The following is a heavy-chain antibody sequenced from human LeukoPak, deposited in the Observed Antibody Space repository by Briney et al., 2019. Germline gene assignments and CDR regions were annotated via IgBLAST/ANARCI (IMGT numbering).Heavy chain of an antibody. J-gene: IGHJ6*02. CDR1: GFTFSSYA. D-gene: IGHD3-3*01. CDR2: ISSNGGST. Sequence: PGGSLRLSCAASGFTFSSYAMHWVRQAPGKGLEYVSAISSNGGSTYYADSVKGRFTISRDNSKNTLYLQMSSLRAEDTAVYYCVKDPYYDFWSGDYYYYGMDVWGQGTTVTVSS. CDR3: VKDPYYDFWSGDYYYYGMDV. V-gene: IGHV3-64D*06.